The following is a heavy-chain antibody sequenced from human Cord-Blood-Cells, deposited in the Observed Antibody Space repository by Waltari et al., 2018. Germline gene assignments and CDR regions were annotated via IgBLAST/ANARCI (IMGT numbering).Heavy chain of an antibody. V-gene: IGHV1-8*03. J-gene: IGHJ5*02. CDR1: GYTFTSSD. CDR3: ARSYSSSSGNWFDP. D-gene: IGHD6-6*01. CDR2: MNPNSGNT. Sequence: QVQLVQSGAEVKKPGAAVKVSCKASGYTFTSSDSNWSPQPTGQGLEWMGWMNPNSGNTGYAQKFQGRVTITRNTSISTAYMELSSLRSEDTAVYYCARSYSSSSGNWFDPWGQGTLVTVSS.